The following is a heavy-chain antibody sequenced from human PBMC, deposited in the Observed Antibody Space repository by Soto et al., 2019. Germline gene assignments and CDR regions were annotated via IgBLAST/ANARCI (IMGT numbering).Heavy chain of an antibody. J-gene: IGHJ4*02. CDR2: IWYDGSNK. D-gene: IGHD3-3*01. V-gene: IGHV3-33*01. Sequence: PGGSLRLSCAASGFTFSSYGMHWVRQAPGKGLEWVAVIWYDGSNKYYADSVKGRFTISRDNSKNTLYLQMNSLRAEDTAVYYCARINNNDVWSGAKFDHWGQGTLVTGSS. CDR1: GFTFSSYG. CDR3: ARINNNDVWSGAKFDH.